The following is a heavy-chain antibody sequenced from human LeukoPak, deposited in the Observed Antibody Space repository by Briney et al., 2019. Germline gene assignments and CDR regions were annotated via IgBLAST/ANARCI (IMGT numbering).Heavy chain of an antibody. Sequence: GGSLRLSCAASGFTFSSYGMHWVRQAPGKGLEWVVVISYDGSNKYFADSVKGRFTISRDNPKNTLYLQMNSLRAEDTAVYYCAKSTTVTSQQRGYFDYWGQGTLVTVSS. CDR1: GFTFSSYG. D-gene: IGHD4-11*01. V-gene: IGHV3-30*18. CDR3: AKSTTVTSQQRGYFDY. J-gene: IGHJ4*02. CDR2: ISYDGSNK.